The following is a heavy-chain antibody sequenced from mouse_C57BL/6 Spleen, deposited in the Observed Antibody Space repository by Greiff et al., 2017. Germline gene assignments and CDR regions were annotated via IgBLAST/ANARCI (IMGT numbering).Heavy chain of an antibody. CDR1: GYAFSSYW. CDR2: IYPGDGDT. V-gene: IGHV1-80*01. J-gene: IGHJ4*01. D-gene: IGHD1-1*01. CDR3: ARHYYYGSSFAMDY. Sequence: QVQLQQSGAELVKPGASVKISCKASGYAFSSYWMNWVKQRPGKGLEWIGQIYPGDGDTNYNGKFKGKATLTADKSSSTAYMQLSSLTSEDSAVYFCARHYYYGSSFAMDYWGQGTSVTVSS.